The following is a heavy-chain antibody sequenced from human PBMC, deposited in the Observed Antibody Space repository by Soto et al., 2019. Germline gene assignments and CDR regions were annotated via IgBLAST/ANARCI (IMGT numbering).Heavy chain of an antibody. CDR2: INQDGSEK. V-gene: IGHV3-7*03. J-gene: IGHJ4*02. Sequence: EAQLVESGGGLVQPGGSLRLSCAASGFTFKSYWMSWVRQAPGKGLEWVANINQDGSEKYYAESVKGRFTISRDNANDSVFLQLNSLRAEDSAVYFCAKENHDSIAVDLWGQGTLVTVSS. CDR3: AKENHDSIAVDL. CDR1: GFTFKSYW. D-gene: IGHD3-22*01.